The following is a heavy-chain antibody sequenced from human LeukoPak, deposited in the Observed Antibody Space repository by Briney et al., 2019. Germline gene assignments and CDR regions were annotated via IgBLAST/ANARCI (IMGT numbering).Heavy chain of an antibody. V-gene: IGHV3-23*01. CDR2: ISGSGDNT. Sequence: PGGPLRLSCAASEFTFSNYAMSWVRQAPGKGLEWVSAISGSGDNTYYVDSVKGRFTISRDNSKNTVYLQMNSLRDDDTAIYYCTKDPNGDYIGAFDPWGQGTLVTVSS. CDR3: TKDPNGDYIGAFDP. D-gene: IGHD4-17*01. J-gene: IGHJ5*02. CDR1: EFTFSNYA.